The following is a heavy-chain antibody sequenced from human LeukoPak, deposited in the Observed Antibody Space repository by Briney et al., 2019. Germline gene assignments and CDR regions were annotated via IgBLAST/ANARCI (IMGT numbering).Heavy chain of an antibody. CDR3: ARSLYGDFDAFDI. CDR1: GGSISSYY. Sequence: SETLSLTCTVSGGSISSYYWSWIRQPPGKGLEWIGYIYYSGSTNYNPSLKSRVTISVDTPKNQFSLKLSSVTAADTAVYYCARSLYGDFDAFDIWGQGTMVTVSS. V-gene: IGHV4-59*01. J-gene: IGHJ3*02. D-gene: IGHD4-17*01. CDR2: IYYSGST.